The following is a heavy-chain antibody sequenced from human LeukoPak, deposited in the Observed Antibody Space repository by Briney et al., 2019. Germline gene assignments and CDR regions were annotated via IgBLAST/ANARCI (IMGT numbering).Heavy chain of an antibody. CDR3: AKVRLGEN. CDR2: ISGSVDNT. Sequence: PGGSLRLSCAASGFIFSNSAMIWVRQAPGRGLEWISGISGSVDNTYYPDSVKGRFTLSRDNSKNTLSLQMNSLRAEDTAIYYCAKVRLGENWGQGTLVTVSS. J-gene: IGHJ4*02. D-gene: IGHD3-10*01. CDR1: GFIFSNSA. V-gene: IGHV3-23*01.